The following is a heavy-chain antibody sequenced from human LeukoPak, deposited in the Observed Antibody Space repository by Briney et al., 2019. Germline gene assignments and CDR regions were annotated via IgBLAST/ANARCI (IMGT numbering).Heavy chain of an antibody. CDR2: ISYDGSNK. V-gene: IGHV3-30*04. Sequence: PGGSLRLSCAASGFTFSSYTIHWVRQAPGKGLEWVAVISYDGSNKYYADSVKGRFTISRDNSKNTLYLQMNSLRAEDTAVYYCARDMSLDIAAAGTLIDYWGQGTLVTVSS. D-gene: IGHD6-13*01. J-gene: IGHJ4*02. CDR3: ARDMSLDIAAAGTLIDY. CDR1: GFTFSSYT.